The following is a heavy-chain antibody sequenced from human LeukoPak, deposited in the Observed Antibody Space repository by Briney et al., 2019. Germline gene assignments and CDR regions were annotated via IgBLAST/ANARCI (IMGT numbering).Heavy chain of an antibody. CDR1: GFTFSSYS. V-gene: IGHV3-48*02. Sequence: GGSLRLSCAASGFTFSSYSMNWVRQAPGKGLEWVSYISSSSSTIYYADSVKGRFTISRDNAKNSLYLQMTSLRDEDTAVYYCAREPYGSGSYQFDYWGQGTLVTVSS. D-gene: IGHD3-10*01. J-gene: IGHJ4*02. CDR3: AREPYGSGSYQFDY. CDR2: ISSSSSTI.